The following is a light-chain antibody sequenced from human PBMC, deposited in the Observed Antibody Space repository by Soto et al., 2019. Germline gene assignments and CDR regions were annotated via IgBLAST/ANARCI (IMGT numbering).Light chain of an antibody. J-gene: IGLJ3*02. CDR1: SSDVGSYNL. Sequence: QSALTQSASVSGSPGQSITISCTGTSSDVGSYNLVSWYQQHPGKAPKLMIYEVSKRPSGVSNRFSGSKSGNTASLTISGLQAEDEADYYCCSYAGSSTGFGGGTKLTVL. CDR3: CSYAGSSTG. CDR2: EVS. V-gene: IGLV2-23*02.